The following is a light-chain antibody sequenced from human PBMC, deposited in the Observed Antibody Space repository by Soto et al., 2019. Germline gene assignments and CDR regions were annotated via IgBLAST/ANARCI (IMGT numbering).Light chain of an antibody. CDR3: QSYDSSLSVWV. CDR1: SSNIGAGYD. V-gene: IGLV1-40*01. J-gene: IGLJ3*02. Sequence: QSVLTQPPSVSGAPGQRVTISCTGSSSNIGAGYDVHWYHQLPGTAPKPLIYGNNNRPSGVPDRFSGSRSGTSASLAITGLQAEDEADYYCQSYDSSLSVWVFGGGTKLTVL. CDR2: GNN.